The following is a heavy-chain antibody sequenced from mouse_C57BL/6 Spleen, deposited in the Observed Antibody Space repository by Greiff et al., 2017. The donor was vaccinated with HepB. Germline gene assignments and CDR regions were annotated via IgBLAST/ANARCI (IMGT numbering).Heavy chain of an antibody. V-gene: IGHV1-64*01. CDR2: IHPNSGST. D-gene: IGHD3-1*01. Sequence: QVQLKQPGVELVKPGASVKLSCKASGYTFTSYWMHWVKQRPGQGLEWIGMIHPNSGSTNYNEKFKSKATLTVDKSSSTAYMQLSSLTSEDSAVYYCARSGDEGFAYWGQGTLVTVSA. J-gene: IGHJ3*01. CDR1: GYTFTSYW. CDR3: ARSGDEGFAY.